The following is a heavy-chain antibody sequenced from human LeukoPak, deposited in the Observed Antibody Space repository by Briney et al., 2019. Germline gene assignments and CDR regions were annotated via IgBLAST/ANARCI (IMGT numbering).Heavy chain of an antibody. CDR2: ISAYNGNT. V-gene: IGHV1-18*01. Sequence: ASVKVSCKASGYTFTSYGISWVRQAPGQGLEWMGWISAYNGNTNYAQKLQGRVTMTTDTSTSTAYMELRSLRAEDTAVYYCARSRIQLWLRASDDAFDIWGQGTMVTVSS. CDR3: ARSRIQLWLRASDDAFDI. D-gene: IGHD5-18*01. J-gene: IGHJ3*02. CDR1: GYTFTSYG.